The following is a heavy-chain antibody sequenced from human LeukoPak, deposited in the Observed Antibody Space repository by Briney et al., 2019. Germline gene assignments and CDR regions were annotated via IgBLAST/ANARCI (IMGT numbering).Heavy chain of an antibody. D-gene: IGHD6-19*01. J-gene: IGHJ4*02. CDR2: INPSGGST. V-gene: IGHV1-46*01. CDR3: ARDHSSGWYPGSYYFDY. Sequence: ASVKVSCKASGYTFTSYYMHWVRQAPGQGLEWMGIINPSGGSTSYAQKFQGRVTMTRDTSTSTVYMELSSLRSEDTAVYYCARDHSSGWYPGSYYFDYWGQGTLVTVSS. CDR1: GYTFTSYY.